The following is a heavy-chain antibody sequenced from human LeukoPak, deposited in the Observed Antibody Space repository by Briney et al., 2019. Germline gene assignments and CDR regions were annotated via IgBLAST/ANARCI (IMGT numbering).Heavy chain of an antibody. CDR2: ISYDGSNK. Sequence: GGSLRLSCAASGFTFSSYAMHWVRQAPGKGLEWVAVISYDGSNKYYADSVKGRFTISRDNSKNTLYLQMNSLRAEDTAVYYCARDRDFWSGYYHFDYWGQGTLVTVSS. CDR3: ARDRDFWSGYYHFDY. CDR1: GFTFSSYA. D-gene: IGHD3-3*01. J-gene: IGHJ4*02. V-gene: IGHV3-30*04.